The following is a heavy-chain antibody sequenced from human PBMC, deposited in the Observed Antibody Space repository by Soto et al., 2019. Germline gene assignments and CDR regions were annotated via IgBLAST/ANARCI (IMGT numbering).Heavy chain of an antibody. Sequence: SLKISCAASGFTFSSYEMNWVRQAPGKGLEWVSYISSSGSTIYYADSVKGRFTISRDNAKNSLYLQMNSLRAEDTAVYYCARELYCTNGVCSWDAFDIWGQGTMVTVSS. J-gene: IGHJ3*02. CDR1: GFTFSSYE. D-gene: IGHD2-8*01. CDR2: ISSSGSTI. CDR3: ARELYCTNGVCSWDAFDI. V-gene: IGHV3-48*03.